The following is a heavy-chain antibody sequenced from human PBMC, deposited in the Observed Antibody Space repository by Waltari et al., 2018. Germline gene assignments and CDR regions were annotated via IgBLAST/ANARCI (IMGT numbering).Heavy chain of an antibody. J-gene: IGHJ6*02. Sequence: QVQLQQWGAGLLKPSETLSLTCAVYGGSFSGYYWSWIRQPPGQGLEWIGEINHSGSTNDNPSLKSRVTISVDTAKNQFSLKLRSVTAADTAVYYCARANTIFGVVIIGGMDVWGQGTTVTVSS. CDR1: GGSFSGYY. CDR2: INHSGST. CDR3: ARANTIFGVVIIGGMDV. D-gene: IGHD3-3*01. V-gene: IGHV4-34*01.